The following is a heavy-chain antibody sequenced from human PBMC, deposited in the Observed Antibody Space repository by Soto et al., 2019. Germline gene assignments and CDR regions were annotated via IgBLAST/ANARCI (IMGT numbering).Heavy chain of an antibody. Sequence: QVQLVQSGAEVKKPGASVKVSCKASGYSFTSYAMHWVRQAPGQRLEWMGWITAGNGNTKYSHKFQGRVTITRDTSASTAYMELSSLRSEDTVVYDSVRGGLALMDVWGQGTTVTVSS. V-gene: IGHV1-3*01. D-gene: IGHD3-16*01. J-gene: IGHJ6*02. CDR3: VRGGLALMDV. CDR1: GYSFTSYA. CDR2: ITAGNGNT.